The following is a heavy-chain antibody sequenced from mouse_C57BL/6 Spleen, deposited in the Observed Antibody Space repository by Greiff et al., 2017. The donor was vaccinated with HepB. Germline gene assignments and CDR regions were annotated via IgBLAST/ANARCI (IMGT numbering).Heavy chain of an antibody. CDR2: INPNNGGT. J-gene: IGHJ4*01. CDR1: GYTFTDYY. CDR3: ARTKTTGGYYAMDY. Sequence: VQLQQSGPELVKPGASVKISCKASGYTFTDYYMNWVKQSHGKSLEWIGDINPNNGGTSYNQKFKGKATLTVDKSSSTAYMELRSLTSEDSAVYYCARTKTTGGYYAMDYWGQGTSVTVSS. V-gene: IGHV1-26*01. D-gene: IGHD1-1*01.